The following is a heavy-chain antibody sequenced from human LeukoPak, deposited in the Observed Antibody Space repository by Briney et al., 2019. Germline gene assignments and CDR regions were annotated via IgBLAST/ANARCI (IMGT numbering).Heavy chain of an antibody. J-gene: IGHJ3*02. CDR3: ARDSSSWYFLGAFDI. D-gene: IGHD6-13*01. CDR1: GFTFSSYA. V-gene: IGHV3-30*04. Sequence: GGSLRLSCTASGFTFSSYAIHWVRQAPGKGLEWVAVISYDGSNKYYADSVKGRFTISRDNSKNTLYLQMNSLRAEDTAVYYCARDSSSWYFLGAFDIWGQGTMVTVSS. CDR2: ISYDGSNK.